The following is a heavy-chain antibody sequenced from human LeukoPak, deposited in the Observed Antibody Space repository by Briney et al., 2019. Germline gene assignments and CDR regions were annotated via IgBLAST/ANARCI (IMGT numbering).Heavy chain of an antibody. CDR1: GFTFSSYG. Sequence: PGGSLRLSCAASGFTFSSYGMHWVRQAPGKGLEWVAVISYDGSNKYYADSVKGRFTISRDNSKNTLYLQMNSLRAEDTAVYYCAKAVGPGIAAAGTPSDYWGQGTLVTVSS. J-gene: IGHJ4*02. CDR2: ISYDGSNK. CDR3: AKAVGPGIAAAGTPSDY. D-gene: IGHD6-13*01. V-gene: IGHV3-30*18.